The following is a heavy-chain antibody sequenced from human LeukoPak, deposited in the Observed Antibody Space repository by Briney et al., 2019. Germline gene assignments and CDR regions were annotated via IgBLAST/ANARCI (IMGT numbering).Heavy chain of an antibody. D-gene: IGHD5-12*01. CDR3: ARGTVATIVDY. CDR1: GFTFSNYY. CDR2: ISSSSSYT. J-gene: IGHJ4*02. V-gene: IGHV3-11*05. Sequence: GGSLRLSCAASGFTFSNYYMSWIRQAPGKGLEWVSYISSSSSYTNYADSVKGRFTISRDNAKNSLYLQMNSLRAEDTAVYYRARGTVATIVDYWGQGTLVTVSS.